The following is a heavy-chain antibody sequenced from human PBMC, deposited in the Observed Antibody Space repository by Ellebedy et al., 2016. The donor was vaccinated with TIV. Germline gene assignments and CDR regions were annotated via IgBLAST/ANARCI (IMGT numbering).Heavy chain of an antibody. D-gene: IGHD5-24*01. CDR1: GYTFTGYY. CDR3: ARRRWLQKGYYFDY. Sequence: ASVKVSCKASGYTFTGYYMHWVRQAPGQGLEWMGWINPNSGGTNYAQKFQGRVTMTRDTSISTAYMELSRLRSDDTAVYYCARRRWLQKGYYFDYWGQGTLVTVSS. V-gene: IGHV1-2*02. CDR2: INPNSGGT. J-gene: IGHJ4*02.